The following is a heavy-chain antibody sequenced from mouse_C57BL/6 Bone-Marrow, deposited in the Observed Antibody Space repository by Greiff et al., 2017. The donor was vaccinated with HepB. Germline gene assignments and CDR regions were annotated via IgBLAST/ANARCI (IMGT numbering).Heavy chain of an antibody. D-gene: IGHD4-1*01. Sequence: QVQLKQPGAELVKPGASVKLSCKASGYTFTSYWMHWVKQSPGQGLEWIGMIYPNSGSTNYNEKFKSKATLTVDKSSSTAYMQLSSLTSEDSAVYYCARRSDWDYFDYWGQGTTLTVSS. V-gene: IGHV1-64*01. CDR3: ARRSDWDYFDY. CDR2: IYPNSGST. CDR1: GYTFTSYW. J-gene: IGHJ2*01.